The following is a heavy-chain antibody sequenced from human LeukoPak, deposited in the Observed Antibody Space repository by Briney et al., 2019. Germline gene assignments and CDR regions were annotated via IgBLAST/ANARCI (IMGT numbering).Heavy chain of an antibody. Sequence: PSETLSLTCTVSGGSISSYYWSWIRQPPGKGLEWIGYIHYSGSTNYNPSLKSRVTISVDTSKNQFSLKLSSVTAADTAVYYCAREYCSSTSCYLGYWGQGTLVTVSS. CDR2: IHYSGST. J-gene: IGHJ4*02. CDR1: GGSISSYY. V-gene: IGHV4-59*01. CDR3: AREYCSSTSCYLGY. D-gene: IGHD2-2*01.